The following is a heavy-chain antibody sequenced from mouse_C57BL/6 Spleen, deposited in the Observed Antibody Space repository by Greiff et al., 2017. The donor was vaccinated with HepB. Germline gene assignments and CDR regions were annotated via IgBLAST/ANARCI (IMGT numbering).Heavy chain of an antibody. D-gene: IGHD1-1*01. V-gene: IGHV1-15*01. CDR1: GYTFTDYE. CDR3: TGYYYGSRAFAY. J-gene: IGHJ3*01. Sequence: VKLVESGAELVRPGASVTLSCKASGYTFTDYEMHWVKQTPVHGLEWIGAIDPETGGTAYNQKFKGKAILTADKSSSTAYMELRSLTSEDSAVYYCTGYYYGSRAFAYWGQGTLVTVSA. CDR2: IDPETGGT.